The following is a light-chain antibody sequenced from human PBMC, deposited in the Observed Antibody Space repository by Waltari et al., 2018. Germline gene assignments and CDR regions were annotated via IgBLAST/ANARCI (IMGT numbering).Light chain of an antibody. CDR3: TSYTTAKTVV. J-gene: IGLJ2*01. CDR2: DVA. Sequence: WDQQHPGKATNLMIYDVARWPAGVSNRFSGSKSGNTASLTISGLQAEDEADYYCTSYTTAKTVVFGGGTKVTVL. V-gene: IGLV2-14*03.